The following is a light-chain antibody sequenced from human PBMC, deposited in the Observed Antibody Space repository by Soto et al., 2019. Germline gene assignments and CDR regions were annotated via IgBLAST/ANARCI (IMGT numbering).Light chain of an antibody. CDR3: CSYAGSNTFV. CDR2: EGS. J-gene: IGLJ1*01. CDR1: RSHVGSYNL. Sequence: QSALTQPASVSGSPGQSITISCTGTRSHVGSYNLVSWYQQHPGKAPKVMIYEGSKRPSGVSNRFSGSKSGNTASLTISGLQAEDEADYYCCSYAGSNTFVFGTGTKLTVL. V-gene: IGLV2-23*01.